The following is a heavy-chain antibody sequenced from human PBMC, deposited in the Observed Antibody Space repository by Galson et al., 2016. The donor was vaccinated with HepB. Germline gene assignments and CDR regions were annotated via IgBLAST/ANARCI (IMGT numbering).Heavy chain of an antibody. CDR3: AKGRTGTTGPVEY. J-gene: IGHJ4*02. CDR1: GFTVSNNY. CDR2: IYSGGST. Sequence: SLRLSCAASGFTVSNNYMSWVRQAPGKGLEWVSVIYSGGSTYYADSVKGRFTISRDNSKNTLYLQMNSLRDEDTAVYYCAKGRTGTTGPVEYWGRGTLVTVSS. V-gene: IGHV3-53*01. D-gene: IGHD1-1*01.